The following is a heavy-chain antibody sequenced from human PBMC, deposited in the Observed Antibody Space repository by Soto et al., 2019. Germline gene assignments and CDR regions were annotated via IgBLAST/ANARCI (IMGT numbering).Heavy chain of an antibody. CDR2: ISYDGSNK. J-gene: IGHJ6*02. CDR1: GFTFSSYG. CDR3: ANGDLWFGERDYGMDV. Sequence: GSLRLSCAASGFTFSSYGMHWVRQAPGKGLEWVAVISYDGSNKYYADSVKGRFTISRDNSKNTLYLQMNSLRAEDTAVYYCANGDLWFGERDYGMDVWGQGTTVTVSS. V-gene: IGHV3-30*18. D-gene: IGHD3-10*01.